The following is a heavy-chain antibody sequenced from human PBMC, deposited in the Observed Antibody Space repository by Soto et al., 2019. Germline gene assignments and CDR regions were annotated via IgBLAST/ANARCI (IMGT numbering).Heavy chain of an antibody. V-gene: IGHV3-23*01. Sequence: GGSLRLSCAASGFTFSSYAMSWVRQAPGKGLEWVSAISGSGGSTYYADSVKGRFTISRDNSKNTLYLQMNSLRAEDTAVYYCAKVGAYCGGDCYFPAYFQHWGQGTLVTVSS. CDR2: ISGSGGST. CDR3: AKVGAYCGGDCYFPAYFQH. J-gene: IGHJ1*01. D-gene: IGHD2-21*01. CDR1: GFTFSSYA.